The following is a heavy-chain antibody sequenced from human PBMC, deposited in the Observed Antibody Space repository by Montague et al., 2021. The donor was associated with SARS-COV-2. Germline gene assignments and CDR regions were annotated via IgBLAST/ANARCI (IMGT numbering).Heavy chain of an antibody. V-gene: IGHV4-34*01. J-gene: IGHJ6*02. Sequence: SETLSLTCAVYGGSFSGYYWSWIRQPPGKGLEWIGEINHSGSTNYNPSLTIRVTISIATSKNQFSLKLSSVTAADTAVYYCARGRGTALFRRVYFGMDVWGQGTTVTVSS. D-gene: IGHD1-1*01. CDR1: GGSFSGYY. CDR3: ARGRGTALFRRVYFGMDV. CDR2: INHSGST.